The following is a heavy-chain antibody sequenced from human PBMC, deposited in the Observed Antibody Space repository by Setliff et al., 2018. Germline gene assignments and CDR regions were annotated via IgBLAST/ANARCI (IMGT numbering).Heavy chain of an antibody. D-gene: IGHD4-17*01. CDR1: GGTFSTYA. J-gene: IGHJ4*01. V-gene: IGHV1-69*13. Sequence: SVKVSCKASGGTFSTYAISWVRQAPGQGLTWMGGIVPVFNTRNYAQKFQGRVTFTAEESTSTVYMELSSLTSADTAVYYCASDGTHYGDYDMLYWGHGTLVTVSS. CDR2: IVPVFNTR. CDR3: ASDGTHYGDYDMLY.